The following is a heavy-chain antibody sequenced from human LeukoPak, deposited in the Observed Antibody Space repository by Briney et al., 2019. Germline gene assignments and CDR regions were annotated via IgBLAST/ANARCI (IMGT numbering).Heavy chain of an antibody. CDR3: ARDIYSSGWFDY. J-gene: IGHJ4*02. CDR2: ISYSGST. CDR1: GGSISSYF. D-gene: IGHD6-19*01. Sequence: SETLSLTCTVSGGSISSYFWSWIRQPPGKGLEWIGYISYSGSTTYNPSLKSRVSISVDTSKNQFSLRLSSVTAADTAVYYCARDIYSSGWFDYWGQGTLVTVSS. V-gene: IGHV4-59*01.